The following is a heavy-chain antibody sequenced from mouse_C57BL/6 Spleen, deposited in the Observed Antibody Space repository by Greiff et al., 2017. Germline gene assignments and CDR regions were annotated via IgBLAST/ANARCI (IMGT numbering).Heavy chain of an antibody. CDR1: GYAFTNYL. CDR3: ARWGQLRPFDY. CDR2: INPGSGGT. J-gene: IGHJ2*01. D-gene: IGHD3-2*02. Sequence: QVQLQQSGAELVRPGTSVKVSCKASGYAFTNYLIEWVKQRPGQGLEWIGVINPGSGGTNYNEKLKGKATLTADKSPSTAYMQLSSLTSEDSAVCFCARWGQLRPFDYWGQGTTLTVSS. V-gene: IGHV1-54*01.